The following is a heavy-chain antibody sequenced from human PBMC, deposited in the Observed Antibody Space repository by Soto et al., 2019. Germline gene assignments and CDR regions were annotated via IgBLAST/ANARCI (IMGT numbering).Heavy chain of an antibody. CDR3: ARRTSVTTVDYYYGMDV. CDR2: IYYSGST. D-gene: IGHD4-17*01. Sequence: SETLSLTCTVSGGSISSGGYYWSWIRQHPGKGLEWIGYIYYSGSTYYNPSLKSRVTISVDTSKNQFSLKLSSVTAADTAMYYCARRTSVTTVDYYYGMDVWGQGTTVTVSS. J-gene: IGHJ6*02. CDR1: GGSISSGGYY. V-gene: IGHV4-31*03.